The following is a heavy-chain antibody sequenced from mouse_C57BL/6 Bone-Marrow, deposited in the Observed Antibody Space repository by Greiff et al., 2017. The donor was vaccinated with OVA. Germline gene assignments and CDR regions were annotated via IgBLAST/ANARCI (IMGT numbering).Heavy chain of an antibody. J-gene: IGHJ3*01. CDR1: GYTFTSYW. CDR3: ARWLLQY. D-gene: IGHD2-3*01. CDR2: INPSNSGT. Sequence: QVQLQQPGTELVKPGASVKLSCKASGYTFTSYWMHWVKQRPGQGLEWIGKINPSNSGTNYNEKFKSKATLTVDKSSSTAYMQLRSLTSEDSAVYYCARWLLQYWGQGTLVTVSA. V-gene: IGHV1-53*01.